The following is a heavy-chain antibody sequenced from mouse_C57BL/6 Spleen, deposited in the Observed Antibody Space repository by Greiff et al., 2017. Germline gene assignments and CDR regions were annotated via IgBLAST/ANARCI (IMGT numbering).Heavy chain of an antibody. Sequence: VQLQQSGAELVKPGASVKISCKASGYAFSSYWMNWVKPRPGKGLEWIGQIYPGDGDTNYTGKVKGKATLTADKSSSTAYMQRSSLTSEDSAVYFCAKRDYVYFDVWGTGTTVTVSS. D-gene: IGHD2-4*01. V-gene: IGHV1-80*01. CDR1: GYAFSSYW. J-gene: IGHJ1*03. CDR2: IYPGDGDT. CDR3: AKRDYVYFDV.